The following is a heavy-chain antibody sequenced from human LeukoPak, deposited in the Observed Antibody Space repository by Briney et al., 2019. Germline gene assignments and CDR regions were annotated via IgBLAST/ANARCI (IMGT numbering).Heavy chain of an antibody. J-gene: IGHJ4*02. Sequence: ALVKVSCKVSGYILTELSMHWVRQAPGKGLEWMGGFDPEDGETIYAQKFQGRVTMTEDTSTDTAYMELSSLRSEDTAVYYCATVLPRYNWNYVYWGQGTLVTVSS. V-gene: IGHV1-24*01. CDR1: GYILTELS. CDR2: FDPEDGET. CDR3: ATVLPRYNWNYVY. D-gene: IGHD1-7*01.